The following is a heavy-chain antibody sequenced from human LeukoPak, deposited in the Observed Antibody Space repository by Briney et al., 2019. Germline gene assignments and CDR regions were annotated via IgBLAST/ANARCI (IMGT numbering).Heavy chain of an antibody. J-gene: IGHJ4*02. D-gene: IGHD3-22*01. Sequence: GGSLRLSCAASGFTFSSYSMNWVRQAPGKGLEWVSYISSSSSTIYYADSVKGRFTISRDNAKNPLYLQMNSLRAEDTAVYYCARFYYDSSGSFDYWGQGTLVTVSS. CDR2: ISSSSSTI. V-gene: IGHV3-48*04. CDR3: ARFYYDSSGSFDY. CDR1: GFTFSSYS.